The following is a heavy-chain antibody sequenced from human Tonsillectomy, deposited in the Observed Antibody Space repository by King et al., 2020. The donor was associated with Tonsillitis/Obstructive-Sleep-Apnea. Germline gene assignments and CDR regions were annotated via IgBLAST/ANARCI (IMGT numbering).Heavy chain of an antibody. CDR1: GFSLSNTRMG. D-gene: IGHD5-18*01. J-gene: IGHJ6*03. V-gene: IGHV2-26*01. CDR2: IFSNDEK. Sequence: VTLKESGPVLVKPTETLTLTCTVSGFSLSNTRMGVSWIRQTPGKALEWLAHIFSNDEKSYSTSLKSRLNISKDTSKSQVVLTMTNMDPVDTATYYCARGTAMVYYYYYSMDVWGKGTTVTVSS. CDR3: ARGTAMVYYYYYSMDV.